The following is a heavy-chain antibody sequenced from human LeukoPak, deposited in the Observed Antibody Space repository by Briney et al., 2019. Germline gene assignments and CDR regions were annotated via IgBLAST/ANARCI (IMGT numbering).Heavy chain of an antibody. V-gene: IGHV1-2*02. CDR3: AHVIAVAGTTTDAFDI. CDR1: GYTFTGYY. D-gene: IGHD6-19*01. Sequence: ASVKVSCKASGYTFTGYYKHWVRQAPGQGLEWMGWINPNSGGTNYAQKFQGRVTMTRDTSISTAYMELSRLRSDDTAVYYCAHVIAVAGTTTDAFDIWGQGTMVTVSS. CDR2: INPNSGGT. J-gene: IGHJ3*02.